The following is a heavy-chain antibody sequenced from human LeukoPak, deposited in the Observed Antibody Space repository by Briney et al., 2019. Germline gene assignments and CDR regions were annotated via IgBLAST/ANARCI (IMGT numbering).Heavy chain of an antibody. D-gene: IGHD6-19*01. CDR2: IYSSGGA. V-gene: IGHV4-59*01. CDR1: GGSINDFY. Sequence: SETLSLTCTVSGGSINDFYWSWIRQPPGKGLEWIGYIYSSGGANYNPSLESRVTMSVDAPNSEFSLKLSSVTAADTAVYYCARDPRFGWHHSWGPGTLVTVSS. J-gene: IGHJ4*02. CDR3: ARDPRFGWHHS.